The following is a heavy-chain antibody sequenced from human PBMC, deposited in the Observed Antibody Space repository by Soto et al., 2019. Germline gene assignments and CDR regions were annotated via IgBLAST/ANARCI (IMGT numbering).Heavy chain of an antibody. CDR1: GGSISSSSYY. CDR3: ASPPSDIVDPYYYMDV. CDR2: IYYSGST. Sequence: SETLSLTCTVSGGSISSSSYYWGWIRQPPGKGLEWIGSIYYSGSTYYNPSPKSRVTISVDTSKNQFSLKLSSVTAADTAVYYCASPPSDIVDPYYYMDVWGKGTTVTVSS. J-gene: IGHJ6*03. V-gene: IGHV4-39*01. D-gene: IGHD2-15*01.